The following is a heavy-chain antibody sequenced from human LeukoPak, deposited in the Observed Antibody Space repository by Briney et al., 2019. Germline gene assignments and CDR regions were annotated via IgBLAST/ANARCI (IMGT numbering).Heavy chain of an antibody. J-gene: IGHJ6*03. CDR1: GFTFDDYA. V-gene: IGHV3-43D*03. Sequence: GGSLRLSCAASGFTFDDYAMHWVRQAPGKGLEWVSLISWDGGSTYYADSVKGRLTISRDNSKNSLYLQMNSLRAEDTALYYCAKGLGRYYYYYYMDVWGKGTTVTVSS. CDR3: AKGLGRYYYYYYMDV. D-gene: IGHD3-10*01. CDR2: ISWDGGST.